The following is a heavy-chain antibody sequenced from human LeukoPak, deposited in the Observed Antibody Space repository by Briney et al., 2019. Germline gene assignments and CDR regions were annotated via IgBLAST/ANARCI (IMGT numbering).Heavy chain of an antibody. V-gene: IGHV4-34*01. CDR3: AGGFTHYFDY. CDR1: GGSFSGYY. Sequence: PSETLSLTCAVYGGSFSGYYWSWIRQPPGKGLEWIGEINHSGSTNYNPSLKSRVTMSVDTSKNQFSLKLSSVTAADTAVYYCAGGFTHYFDYWGQGTLVTVSS. D-gene: IGHD2-15*01. CDR2: INHSGST. J-gene: IGHJ4*02.